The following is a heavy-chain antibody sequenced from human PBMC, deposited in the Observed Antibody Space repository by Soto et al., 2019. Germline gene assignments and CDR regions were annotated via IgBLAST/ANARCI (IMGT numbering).Heavy chain of an antibody. V-gene: IGHV3-48*01. CDR1: VFTFSSYS. Sequence: PGGSLRLSCAASVFTFSSYSMNWVRQAPGKGLEWVSYISSSSSTIYYADSVKGRFTISRDNSKNTLYLQMNSLRAEDTAVYYCAKDRREVVVAAPFDYWGQGTLVTVSS. J-gene: IGHJ4*02. CDR3: AKDRREVVVAAPFDY. CDR2: ISSSSSTI. D-gene: IGHD2-15*01.